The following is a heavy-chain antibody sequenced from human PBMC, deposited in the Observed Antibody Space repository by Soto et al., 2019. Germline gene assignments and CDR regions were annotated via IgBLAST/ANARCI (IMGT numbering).Heavy chain of an antibody. CDR1: GFTFSSYG. J-gene: IGHJ4*02. V-gene: IGHV3-30*03. D-gene: IGHD3-9*01. CDR3: VRVFDTYYFDL. Sequence: GGSLRLSCAASGFTFSSYGMHWVRQAPGKGLEWVAVISYDGSNKYYVDSVKGRFTISRDNSKKTLYLQMNSLRAEDTAVYYCVRVFDTYYFDLWGQGNMVTVSS. CDR2: ISYDGSNK.